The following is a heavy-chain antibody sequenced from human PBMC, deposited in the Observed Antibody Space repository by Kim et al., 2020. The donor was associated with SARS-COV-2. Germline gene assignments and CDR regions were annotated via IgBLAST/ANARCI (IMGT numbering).Heavy chain of an antibody. CDR3: ASGYDYGSGSYYRDAFDI. Sequence: KSRVTISVDTSRNQFSLKLSSVTAADTAVYYCASGYDYGSGSYYRDAFDIWGQGTMVTVSS. J-gene: IGHJ3*02. D-gene: IGHD3-10*01. V-gene: IGHV4-39*01.